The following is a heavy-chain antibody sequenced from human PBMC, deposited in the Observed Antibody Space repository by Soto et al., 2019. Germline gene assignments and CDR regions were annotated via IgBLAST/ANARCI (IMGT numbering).Heavy chain of an antibody. Sequence: QVQLVQSGAEVKKPGASVKVSCKASGYTFSDYDINWVRQATGQGLEWMGWMNPNSGNTGYAHNFQGRITMTKNASTNTAYMEVNSLISEDTAVYYCARAPRFSGRQDYWGQGPLVTVSA. D-gene: IGHD2-15*01. CDR3: ARAPRFSGRQDY. CDR1: GYTFSDYD. V-gene: IGHV1-8*01. J-gene: IGHJ4*02. CDR2: MNPNSGNT.